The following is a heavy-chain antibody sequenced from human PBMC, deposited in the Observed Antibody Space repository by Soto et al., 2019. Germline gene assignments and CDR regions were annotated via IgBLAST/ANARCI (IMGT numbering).Heavy chain of an antibody. CDR3: AAPRAAVPHTRYFDP. CDR2: IGSGSRGT. Sequence: EAQLLESGGGLVQPGGSLRLSCAASGFAFSNFAMSWVRQAPGKGLEWVSAIGSGSRGTHYAESVEDRFTISRDDSKNTLYLQLNSLTAADTAVYYCAAPRAAVPHTRYFDPWGQGTPVTV. D-gene: IGHD6-13*01. J-gene: IGHJ5*02. V-gene: IGHV3-23*01. CDR1: GFAFSNFA.